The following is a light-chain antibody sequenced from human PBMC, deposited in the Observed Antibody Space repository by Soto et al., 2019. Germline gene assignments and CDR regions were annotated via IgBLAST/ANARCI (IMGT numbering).Light chain of an antibody. J-gene: IGKJ4*01. CDR3: QQYESFFPLT. Sequence: TLSASVGDRVTITCRASQNINSWLAWYQQKPGKAPKLLIYKASNLESGVPSRFSGSGSGTDFTLTISSLQPDDFATYHCQQYESFFPLTFGGGTKVDIK. CDR1: QNINSW. CDR2: KAS. V-gene: IGKV1-5*03.